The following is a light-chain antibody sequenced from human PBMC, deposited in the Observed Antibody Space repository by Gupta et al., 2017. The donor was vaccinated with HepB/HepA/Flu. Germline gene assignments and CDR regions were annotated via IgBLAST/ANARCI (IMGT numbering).Light chain of an antibody. V-gene: IGKV3-11*01. Sequence: EIVLTQSPATLSLSPGERTTISCRARQSVDIHLAWYQQQPGQAPRLLIHDSSNRATGIPARFSGSGSGTDFTLTISSLEPEDVAVYYCQQRSNWPPELTFGGGTKVEIK. CDR3: QQRSNWPPELT. J-gene: IGKJ4*01. CDR1: QSVDIH. CDR2: DSS.